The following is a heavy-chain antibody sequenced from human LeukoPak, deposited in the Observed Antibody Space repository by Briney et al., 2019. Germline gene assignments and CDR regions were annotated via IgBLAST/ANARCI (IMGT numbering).Heavy chain of an antibody. CDR1: GGSISSGSYY. Sequence: SETLSLTCTVSGGSISSGSYYWSWIRQPAGKGLEWIGRIYTSGSTNYNPSLKSRVTMSVDTSKNQFSLKLSSVTAADTAVYYCARVSPPYYYGSGSCWFDPWGQGTLVTVSS. CDR2: IYTSGST. D-gene: IGHD3-10*01. V-gene: IGHV4-61*02. J-gene: IGHJ5*02. CDR3: ARVSPPYYYGSGSCWFDP.